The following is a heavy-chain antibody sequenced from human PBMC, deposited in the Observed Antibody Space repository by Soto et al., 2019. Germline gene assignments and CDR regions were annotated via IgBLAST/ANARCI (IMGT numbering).Heavy chain of an antibody. J-gene: IGHJ3*02. V-gene: IGHV5-10-1*01. Sequence: GESLKISCKGSGYSFTIYWISWVRQMPGKGLEWMGRIDPSDSYTNYSPSFQGHVTISADKSISTAYLQWSSLKASDTAMYYCVPLIDHDAFDIWGQGTMVTVSS. CDR2: IDPSDSYT. CDR1: GYSFTIYW. CDR3: VPLIDHDAFDI.